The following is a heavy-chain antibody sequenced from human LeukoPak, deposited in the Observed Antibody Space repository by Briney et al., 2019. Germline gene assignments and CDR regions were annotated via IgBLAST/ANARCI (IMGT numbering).Heavy chain of an antibody. CDR2: IYASGST. D-gene: IGHD3-10*01. CDR1: GGSISRYY. CDR3: ARLEYYYGSGSSGNWLDP. Sequence: ASETLSLTCTVSGGSISRYYWSWIRQPPGKGLEWIGYIYASGSTNYNPSLKSRVTISVDTSKKQFSLKLSSVTAADTALYYCARLEYYYGSGSSGNWLDPWGQGTLVTVSS. V-gene: IGHV4-59*01. J-gene: IGHJ5*02.